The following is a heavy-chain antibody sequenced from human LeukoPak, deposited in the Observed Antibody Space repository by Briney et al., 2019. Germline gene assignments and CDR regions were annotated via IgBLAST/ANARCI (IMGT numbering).Heavy chain of an antibody. V-gene: IGHV3-23*01. D-gene: IGHD2-15*01. CDR2: ISGSGGRT. J-gene: IGHJ4*02. Sequence: GGSLRLSCAAAGFTFSNYAMSWVRQAPGRGLEWVAAISGSGGRTYYADSVKGRFTISRDNSKNTLHLQMNSLRAEDTAVYHCARQLGYCSDGSCYFDYWGQGTLVTVSS. CDR1: GFTFSNYA. CDR3: ARQLGYCSDGSCYFDY.